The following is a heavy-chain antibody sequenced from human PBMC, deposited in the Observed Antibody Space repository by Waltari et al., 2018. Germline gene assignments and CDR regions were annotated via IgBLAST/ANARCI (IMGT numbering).Heavy chain of an antibody. V-gene: IGHV1-2*06. CDR3: ASQLATITPAGFDP. D-gene: IGHD5-12*01. J-gene: IGHJ5*02. Sequence: QVQLVQSVAEVKKPGASVKVSCKASGYTFTGYYMHWVRQAPGQGLEWMGRINPNSAGTNKAQKFQGRVTMTRETSISTAYMELTRLSSDDTAVYYCASQLATITPAGFDPWGQGTLVTVSS. CDR1: GYTFTGYY. CDR2: INPNSAGT.